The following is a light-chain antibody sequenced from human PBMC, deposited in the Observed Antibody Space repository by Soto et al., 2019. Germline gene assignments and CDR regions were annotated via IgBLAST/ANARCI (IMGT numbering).Light chain of an antibody. V-gene: IGKV3-20*01. CDR2: GAS. CDR3: QQYGSSPPRT. Sequence: VLTQSPGTLSLSPGERGTLSCRASQSVSSSYLAWYQQKPGQAPRLLIYGASSRATGIPDRFSGSGSGTDFTLTISRLEPEDFAVYYCQQYGSSPPRTFGQGTKVDIK. J-gene: IGKJ1*01. CDR1: QSVSSSY.